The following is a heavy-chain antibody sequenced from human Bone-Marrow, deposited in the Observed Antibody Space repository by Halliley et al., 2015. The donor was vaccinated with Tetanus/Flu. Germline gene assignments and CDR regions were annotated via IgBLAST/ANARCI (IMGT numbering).Heavy chain of an antibody. CDR3: ARGQAGGTFGASDY. V-gene: IGHV1-18*01. CDR2: ISAYNGNT. CDR1: GYSFNDYG. Sequence: QEQLVQSGAEVKKPGASMKVSCKAYGYSFNDYGITWMRQAPGQGPEWMGWISAYNGNTKYSERLQGRLIMTTDTSTSTACMELRSLRSDDTAVYYCARGQAGGTFGASDYWGQGTLVTVSS. D-gene: IGHD3-16*01. J-gene: IGHJ4*02.